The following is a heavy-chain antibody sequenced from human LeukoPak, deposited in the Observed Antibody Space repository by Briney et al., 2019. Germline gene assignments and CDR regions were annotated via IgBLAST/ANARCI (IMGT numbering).Heavy chain of an antibody. D-gene: IGHD3-9*01. V-gene: IGHV4-39*07. CDR3: ARVISPLIYYDILTGYFDY. CDR2: IYYSGST. CDR1: GGSISSSSYY. J-gene: IGHJ4*02. Sequence: SETLSLTCTVSGGSISSSSYYWGWLRQPPGKGLEWIGSIYYSGSTYYNPSLKSRVTISVDTSKNQFSLKLSSVTAADTAVYYCARVISPLIYYDILTGYFDYWGQGTLVTVSS.